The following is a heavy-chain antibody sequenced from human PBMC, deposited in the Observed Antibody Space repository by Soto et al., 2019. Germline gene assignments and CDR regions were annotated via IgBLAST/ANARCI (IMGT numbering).Heavy chain of an antibody. V-gene: IGHV3-48*02. CDR3: ARDFPYMVRGVIILTSPFDY. D-gene: IGHD3-10*01. CDR2: ISSSSSTI. Sequence: GGSLRLSCAASGFTFSSYSMNWVRQAPGKGLEWVSYISSSSSTIYYADSVKGRFTISRDNAKNSLYLKMKSLKDEDTAVYYCARDFPYMVRGVIILTSPFDYWGQGTLVTVSS. J-gene: IGHJ4*02. CDR1: GFTFSSYS.